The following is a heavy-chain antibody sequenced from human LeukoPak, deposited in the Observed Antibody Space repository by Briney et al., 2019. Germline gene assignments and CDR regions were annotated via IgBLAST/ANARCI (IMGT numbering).Heavy chain of an antibody. V-gene: IGHV3-48*04. D-gene: IGHD1-26*01. CDR3: ARGIVGYYYMDV. J-gene: IGHJ6*03. CDR1: GFTFSSYG. Sequence: HPGGSLRLSCAASGFTFSSYGMSWVRQAPGKGLERVSAISGSGSTIYYADSVKGRFTISRDNAKNSLYLQMNSLRAEDTAVYYCARGIVGYYYMDVWGKGTTVTVSS. CDR2: ISGSGSTI.